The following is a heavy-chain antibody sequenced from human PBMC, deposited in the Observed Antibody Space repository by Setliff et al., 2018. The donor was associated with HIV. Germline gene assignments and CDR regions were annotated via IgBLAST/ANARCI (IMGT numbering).Heavy chain of an antibody. D-gene: IGHD1-26*01. CDR1: GGSFSGYY. Sequence: PSETLSLTCAVYGGSFSGYYWGWIRQSPGKGLEWIGRIKSKTDGGTTDYATPVKGRFTISRDDSKNTLYLQMNSLKTEDTAVYYCIIAYRPPGGSYFPYWGQGTLVTVS. J-gene: IGHJ4*02. V-gene: IGHV3-15*01. CDR3: IIAYRPPGGSYFPY. CDR2: IKSKTDGGTT.